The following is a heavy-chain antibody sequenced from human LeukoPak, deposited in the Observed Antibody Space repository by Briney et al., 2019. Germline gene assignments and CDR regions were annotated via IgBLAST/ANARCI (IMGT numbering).Heavy chain of an antibody. CDR2: ISYDGSNK. CDR3: ASGYTYYYGSGIYY. J-gene: IGHJ4*02. D-gene: IGHD3-10*01. V-gene: IGHV3-30-3*01. CDR1: GFTFDSYA. Sequence: PGRSLRLSCAVSGFTFDSYAMHWVRQAPGKGLEWVAVISYDGSNKYYADSVKGRFTISRGNSKNSLYLQMNSLRAEDTAVYYCASGYTYYYGSGIYYWGQGTLVTVSS.